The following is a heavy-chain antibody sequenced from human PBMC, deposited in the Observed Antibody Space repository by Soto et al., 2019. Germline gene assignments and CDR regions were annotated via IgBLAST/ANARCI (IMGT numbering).Heavy chain of an antibody. Sequence: QVHLVQSGAEVKKPGASVKVSCKGSGYGFTTYGITWVRQAPGQGLEWMAWISAHNGNTNYAQKLQGRVTVTSDTSTITAYLELRSLRSDDTAVYYCARGRYGDYWGQGALVTVSS. CDR3: ARGRYGDY. D-gene: IGHD1-1*01. CDR1: GYGFTTYG. V-gene: IGHV1-18*01. J-gene: IGHJ4*02. CDR2: ISAHNGNT.